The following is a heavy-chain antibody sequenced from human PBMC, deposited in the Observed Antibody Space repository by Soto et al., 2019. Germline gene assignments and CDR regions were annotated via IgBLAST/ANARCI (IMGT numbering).Heavy chain of an antibody. Sequence: GGSLRLSCAASGFTFSRYGMHWVRQAPGRGLEWVSFISYDVTYTYYADSVKGRFTISRDNSKNTVYLEMNSLRAEDSAVYYCATPPPYDSSGYYYDNWGQGALVTVSS. J-gene: IGHJ4*02. CDR2: ISYDVTYT. CDR1: GFTFSRYG. D-gene: IGHD3-22*01. V-gene: IGHV3-30*03. CDR3: ATPPPYDSSGYYYDN.